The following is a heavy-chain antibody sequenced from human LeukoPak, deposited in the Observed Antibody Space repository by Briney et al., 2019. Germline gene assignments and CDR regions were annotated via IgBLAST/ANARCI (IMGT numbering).Heavy chain of an antibody. V-gene: IGHV1-69*06. CDR1: GGTFSSYA. D-gene: IGHD1-26*01. Sequence: ASVKVSCKASGGTFSSYAISWVRQAPGQGLEWMGGIIPIFGTANYAQKFQGRVTITADKSTSTAYMELSSLRSEDTAVYYCASELRGYFDYWGQGTLVTVSS. J-gene: IGHJ4*02. CDR3: ASELRGYFDY. CDR2: IIPIFGTA.